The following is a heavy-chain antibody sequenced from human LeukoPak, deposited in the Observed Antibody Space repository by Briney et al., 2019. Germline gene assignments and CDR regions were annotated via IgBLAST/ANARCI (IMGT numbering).Heavy chain of an antibody. CDR3: ARDSYDFWSGYNQGYFDY. CDR1: GGSISSYY. D-gene: IGHD3-3*01. J-gene: IGHJ4*02. CDR2: IYTSGST. V-gene: IGHV4-4*07. Sequence: PSETLSLTCTVSGGSISSYYWSWIRQPAGKGLEWIGRIYTSGSTNYNPSLKSRVTISVDKFKNQFSLKLSSVTAADTAVYYCARDSYDFWSGYNQGYFDYWGQGTLVTVSS.